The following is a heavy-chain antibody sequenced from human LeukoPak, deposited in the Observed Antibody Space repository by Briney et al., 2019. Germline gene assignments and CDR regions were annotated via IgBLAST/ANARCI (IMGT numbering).Heavy chain of an antibody. CDR3: ARVIRNHYYYYYMDV. CDR1: GGSISSYY. Sequence: SETLSLTCSVSGGSISSYYWNWIRQPAGKGLEWIGRIYTSGSTNYNPSLKSRVTMSVDTSKNQFSLKLSSVTAADTAVYYCARVIRNHYYYYYMDVWGKGTTVTVSS. D-gene: IGHD1-14*01. J-gene: IGHJ6*03. CDR2: IYTSGST. V-gene: IGHV4-4*07.